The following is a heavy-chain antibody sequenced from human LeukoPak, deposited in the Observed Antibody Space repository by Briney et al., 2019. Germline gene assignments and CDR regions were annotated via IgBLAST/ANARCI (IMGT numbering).Heavy chain of an antibody. V-gene: IGHV3-23*01. D-gene: IGHD3-10*01. CDR3: AKVTSVLLWFGELGYFDY. CDR1: GFTFSIYA. CDR2: INGSGGST. J-gene: IGHJ4*02. Sequence: GGSLRLSCAASGFTFSIYAMSWVRQAPGKGLEWVSAINGSGGSTYYADSVKGRFTISRDNSKNTLYLQMNSLRAEDTAVYYCAKVTSVLLWFGELGYFDYWGQGTLVTVSS.